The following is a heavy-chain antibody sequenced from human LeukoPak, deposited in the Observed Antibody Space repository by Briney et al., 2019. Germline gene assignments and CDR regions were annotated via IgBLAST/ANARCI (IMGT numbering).Heavy chain of an antibody. CDR3: ARETAFPRIAARPDYFDY. CDR1: GGSISSGSYY. CDR2: IYTSGST. Sequence: SQTLSLTCTVSGGSISSGSYYWSWIRQPAGKGLEWIGRIYTSGSTNYNPSLKSRVTISVDTSKNQFSLKLSSVTAADTAVYYCARETAFPRIAARPDYFDYWGQGTLVTVSS. D-gene: IGHD6-6*01. J-gene: IGHJ4*02. V-gene: IGHV4-61*02.